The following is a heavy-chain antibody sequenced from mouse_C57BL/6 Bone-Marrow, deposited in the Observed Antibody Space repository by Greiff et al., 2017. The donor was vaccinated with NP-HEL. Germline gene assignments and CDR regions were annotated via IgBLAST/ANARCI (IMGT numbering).Heavy chain of an antibody. CDR1: GYTFTSYW. J-gene: IGHJ3*01. D-gene: IGHD1-1*01. CDR2: IHPNSGST. V-gene: IGHV1-64*01. Sequence: QVQLQQPGAELVKPGASVKLSCKASGYTFTSYWMHWVKQRPGQGLEWIGMIHPNSGSTNYNEKFKSKATLTVDKSSSTAYMQLSSLTSEDSAVYYCARAPYYGSCAWFAYWGQGTLVTVSA. CDR3: ARAPYYGSCAWFAY.